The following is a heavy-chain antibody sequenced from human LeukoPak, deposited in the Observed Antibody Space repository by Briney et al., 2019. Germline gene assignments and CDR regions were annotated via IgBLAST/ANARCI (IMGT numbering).Heavy chain of an antibody. D-gene: IGHD3-3*01. J-gene: IGHJ4*02. Sequence: SETLSLTCTVSGGFITGYYWSWIRQPPGKGLERIGYIYYSGSTNYNPSLKSRVTISVDTSKNQFSLKLSSVTAADTAVYYCARTTTIFGVVTKFDYWGQGTLVTVSS. V-gene: IGHV4-59*08. CDR3: ARTTTIFGVVTKFDY. CDR2: IYYSGST. CDR1: GGFITGYY.